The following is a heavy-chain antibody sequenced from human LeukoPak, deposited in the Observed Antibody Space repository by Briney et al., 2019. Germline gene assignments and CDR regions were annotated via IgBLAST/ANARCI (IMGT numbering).Heavy chain of an antibody. CDR2: IYYSGST. CDR3: ARVVATIGIDY. V-gene: IGHV4-30-4*08. CDR1: GGSISSGDYY. Sequence: SVTLSLTCTVSGGSISSGDYYWSWIRQPPGKGLEWIGYIYYSGSTYYNPSLKSRVTISVDTSKNQFSLKLSSVTAADTAVYYCARVVATIGIDYWGQGTLVTVSS. J-gene: IGHJ4*02. D-gene: IGHD5-12*01.